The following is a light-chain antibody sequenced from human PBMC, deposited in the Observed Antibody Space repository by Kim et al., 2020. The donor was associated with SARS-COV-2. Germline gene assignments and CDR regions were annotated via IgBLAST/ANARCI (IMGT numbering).Light chain of an antibody. CDR3: QQSYSTPPVT. CDR2: AAS. CDR1: QPIGNY. V-gene: IGKV1-39*01. J-gene: IGKJ5*01. Sequence: SVGDRVPSTCRASQPIGNYLNWDQRKPGKAPNLLIFAASSLHTGVPSRFSGSGSGTDSTLTISNLQLEDFATYYCQQSYSTPPVTFGQGTRLEIK.